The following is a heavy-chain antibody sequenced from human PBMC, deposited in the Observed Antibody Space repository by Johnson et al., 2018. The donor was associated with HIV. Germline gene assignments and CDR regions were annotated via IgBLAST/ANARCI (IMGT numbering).Heavy chain of an antibody. CDR3: ARGGKSYYGVCYTWAFDV. D-gene: IGHD2-8*01. Sequence: EVQVVESGGGVVQPGRSLRLSCAASGFTFSSYAMHWVRQAPGKGLEWVSVIYSGGSTYYADSVKGRFTVSRDNSKNTLYLQMNSLRAEDTAVYYCARGGKSYYGVCYTWAFDVWGQGTMVTVSS. V-gene: IGHV3-66*01. J-gene: IGHJ3*01. CDR2: IYSGGST. CDR1: GFTFSSYA.